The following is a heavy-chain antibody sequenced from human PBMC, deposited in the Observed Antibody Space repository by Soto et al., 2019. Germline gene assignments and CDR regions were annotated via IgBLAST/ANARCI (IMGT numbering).Heavy chain of an antibody. V-gene: IGHV3-30*18. CDR1: GFSFSSYG. J-gene: IGHJ4*02. D-gene: IGHD3-10*01. CDR3: AKDEGSGSYYVTGDY. CDR2: TSYDESRK. Sequence: LRLSFAASGFSFSSYGMHWVRQAPGKGLEWVAVTSYDESRKYYADSVKGRFTISRDNSKKTLYLQMNSLRAEDTAVYYCAKDEGSGSYYVTGDYWGQGTLVTVSS.